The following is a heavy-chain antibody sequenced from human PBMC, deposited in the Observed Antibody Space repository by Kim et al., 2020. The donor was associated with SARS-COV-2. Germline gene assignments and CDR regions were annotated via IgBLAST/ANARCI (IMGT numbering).Heavy chain of an antibody. V-gene: IGHV4-34*01. J-gene: IGHJ4*02. CDR3: AKDGSSPDFFAY. Sequence: NSNPSLKSRLSISVDTSKNELSLRLNSVTAADTAVYYCAKDGSSPDFFAYWGQGSLVTVSS. D-gene: IGHD2-2*03.